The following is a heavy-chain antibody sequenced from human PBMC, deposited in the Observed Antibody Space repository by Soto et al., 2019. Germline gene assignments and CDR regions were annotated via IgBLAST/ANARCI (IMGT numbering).Heavy chain of an antibody. J-gene: IGHJ4*02. D-gene: IGHD3-22*01. Sequence: HGESLKISCKGSGYSFAGYWITWVRQKPGKGLEWMGRIDPSDSQTYYSPSFRGHVTISVTKSITTVFLQWSSLRASATAMYYCARQIYDSDTGPNFQYYFDSWGQGTPVTVSS. CDR3: ARQIYDSDTGPNFQYYFDS. V-gene: IGHV5-10-1*01. CDR1: GYSFAGYW. CDR2: IDPSDSQT.